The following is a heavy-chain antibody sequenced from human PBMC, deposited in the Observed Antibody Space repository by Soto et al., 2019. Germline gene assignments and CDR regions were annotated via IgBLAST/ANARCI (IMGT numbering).Heavy chain of an antibody. V-gene: IGHV1-3*01. D-gene: IGHD3-10*01. J-gene: IGHJ5*02. Sequence: QVQLVQSGAEVKKPGASVKVSCKASGYTFTSYAMHWVRQAPGQRLEWMGWINAGNGNTKYSQKVQGRVTISRDTAASTAYMELSRLRSEDTAVYYCARDRGSVLLWFGELLGWFDPWGQGTLVTVSS. CDR1: GYTFTSYA. CDR2: INAGNGNT. CDR3: ARDRGSVLLWFGELLGWFDP.